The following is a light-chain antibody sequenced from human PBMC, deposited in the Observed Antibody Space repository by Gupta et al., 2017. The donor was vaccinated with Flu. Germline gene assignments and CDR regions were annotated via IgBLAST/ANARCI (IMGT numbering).Light chain of an antibody. CDR2: KAS. CDR1: QSISSW. CDR3: QQYNSYSRT. V-gene: IGKV1-5*03. Sequence: DIQLPQSPSTLSASVGDRVTITCRASQSISSWLAWYQQKPGKAPNLLIYKASSLESGVPSRFSGSGSGTEFTLTISSLQPDDFATYYCQQYNSYSRTFGQGTKVEIK. J-gene: IGKJ1*01.